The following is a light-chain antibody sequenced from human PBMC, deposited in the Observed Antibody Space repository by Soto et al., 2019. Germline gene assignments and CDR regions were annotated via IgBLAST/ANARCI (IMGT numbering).Light chain of an antibody. V-gene: IGKV3-15*01. J-gene: IGKJ5*01. CDR3: QHYNSLPIT. CDR1: QSVSSN. Sequence: IVMTQSPATLSVSPGERATLSCRASQSVSSNLAWYQQKPGQAPRLLIYGASTRATGIPDRFSGSGSGTDFTLTISRLEPEDFAVFYCQHYNSLPITFGQGTRLAIK. CDR2: GAS.